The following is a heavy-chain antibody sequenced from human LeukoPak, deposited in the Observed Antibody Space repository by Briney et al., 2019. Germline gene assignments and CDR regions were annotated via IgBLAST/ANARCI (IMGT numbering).Heavy chain of an antibody. D-gene: IGHD2-2*01. Sequence: PSETLSLTCTVSGGSISSYYWSWIRQPAGKGLEWIGRIYTSGSTNYNPSLKSRVTISVDKSKNQFSLKLSSVTAADTAVYYCARENSLWCSSTSCPPLPFDPWGQGTLVTVSS. J-gene: IGHJ5*02. V-gene: IGHV4-4*07. CDR3: ARENSLWCSSTSCPPLPFDP. CDR1: GGSISSYY. CDR2: IYTSGST.